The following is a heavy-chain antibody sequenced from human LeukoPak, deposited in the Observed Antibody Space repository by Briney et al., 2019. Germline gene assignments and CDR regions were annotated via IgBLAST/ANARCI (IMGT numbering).Heavy chain of an antibody. J-gene: IGHJ4*02. Sequence: GASVKVSCKASGYTFTSYDINWVRQAAGQGGEWMGWMNPNSGNTGYAQKFQGRVTMTRNTSISTAYMELSSLRSEDTAVYYCARARGIVGATTFFAYWGQGTLVTVSS. CDR2: MNPNSGNT. D-gene: IGHD1-26*01. CDR1: GYTFTSYD. V-gene: IGHV1-8*01. CDR3: ARARGIVGATTFFAY.